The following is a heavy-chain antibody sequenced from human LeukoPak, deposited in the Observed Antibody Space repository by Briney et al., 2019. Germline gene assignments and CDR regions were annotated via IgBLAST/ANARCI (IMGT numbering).Heavy chain of an antibody. CDR2: VYQTGGT. CDR1: GGSISSSNW. Sequence: SQTLSPTCAVAGGSISSSNWWSCDLQPPGKGLAWIGEVYQTGGTNYNPSLKGRPTTVVETSTNQFSLKLTSVTAADTAVYYCARVPFDTDSYLYYFGIDVWGEGTTVTVSS. CDR3: ARVPFDTDSYLYYFGIDV. D-gene: IGHD2-21*01. V-gene: IGHV4-4*02. J-gene: IGHJ6*01.